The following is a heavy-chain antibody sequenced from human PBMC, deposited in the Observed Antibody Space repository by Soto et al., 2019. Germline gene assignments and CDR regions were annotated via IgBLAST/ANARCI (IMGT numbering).Heavy chain of an antibody. J-gene: IGHJ4*02. D-gene: IGHD6-6*01. CDR2: ISWNSGSI. V-gene: IGHV3-9*01. Sequence: EVQLVESGGGLVQPGRSLRLSCAASGFTFDDYAMHWVRQAPGKGLEWVSGISWNSGSIGYADSVKGRFTISRDNAKNPLYLQMNSLRAEDRALDYCAKEGSGSSASVDYLGQGTLVTVSS. CDR1: GFTFDDYA. CDR3: AKEGSGSSASVDY.